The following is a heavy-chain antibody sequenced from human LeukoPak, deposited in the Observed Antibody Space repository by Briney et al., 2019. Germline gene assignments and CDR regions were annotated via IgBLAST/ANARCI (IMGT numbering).Heavy chain of an antibody. D-gene: IGHD4-23*01. CDR2: IYHSGST. V-gene: IGHV4-4*02. J-gene: IGHJ4*02. CDR3: ARVLCGGKNYFDY. CDR1: GGSISSSSW. Sequence: SETLSLTCAASGGSISSSSWWSWVRQPPGKGLEWIGGIYHSGSTNYNPSLKGRVTISVDKSKNQFSLNLNPVTAADTAVYYCARVLCGGKNYFDYWGQGTLVTVSS.